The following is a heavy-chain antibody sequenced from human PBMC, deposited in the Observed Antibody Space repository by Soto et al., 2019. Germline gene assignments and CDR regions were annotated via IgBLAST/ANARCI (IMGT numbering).Heavy chain of an antibody. CDR2: IYYDGNR. CDR3: ARDNTGIAVAGAWFDP. CDR1: GGSLSSNGLY. J-gene: IGHJ5*02. Sequence: QVQLQESGPGLVKPLQTLSLTCSVSGGSLSSNGLYWSWIRQRPGKGLEWIGYIYYDGNRFHNPSLKGRASMSVDTSKNQFSLRLGAVTAADTAVYYCARDNTGIAVAGAWFDPWGHGILVTVSS. D-gene: IGHD6-13*01. V-gene: IGHV4-31*03.